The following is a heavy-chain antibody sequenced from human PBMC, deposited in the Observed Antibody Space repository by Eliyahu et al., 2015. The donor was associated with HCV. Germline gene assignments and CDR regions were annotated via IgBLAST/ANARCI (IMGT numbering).Heavy chain of an antibody. V-gene: IGHV4-61*01. D-gene: IGHD3-9*01. Sequence: QVQLQESGPGLVKPSETLSLTCTVSGGSVSSGSYYWSWIRQPPGKGLEWIGYIYYSGSTNYNPSLKSRVTISVDTSKNQFSLKLSSVTAADTAVYYCARVGIYYDILTGYLPGAHDYWGQGTLVTVSS. CDR3: ARVGIYYDILTGYLPGAHDY. CDR2: IYYSGST. J-gene: IGHJ4*02. CDR1: GGSVSSGSYY.